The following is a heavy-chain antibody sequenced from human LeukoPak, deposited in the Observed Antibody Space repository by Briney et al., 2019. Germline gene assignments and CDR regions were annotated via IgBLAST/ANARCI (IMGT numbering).Heavy chain of an antibody. CDR2: IYYSGST. J-gene: IGHJ6*02. V-gene: IGHV4-61*01. D-gene: IGHD3/OR15-3a*01. Sequence: SDSLSLTCTVSGGSVSSVSHYWSWLRQPPGKGLEWIGYIYYSGSTNYNPSLKSRVTISVDTSKNQFSLKLSSVTAADTAVYYCARIDFWSMDVWGQGTTVTVSS. CDR3: ARIDFWSMDV. CDR1: GGSVSSVSHY.